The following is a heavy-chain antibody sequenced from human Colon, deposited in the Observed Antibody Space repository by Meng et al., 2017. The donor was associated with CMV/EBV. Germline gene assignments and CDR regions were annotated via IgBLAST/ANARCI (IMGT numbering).Heavy chain of an antibody. CDR3: ARGAIFGVIVSSPLFDN. CDR2: ISPCDHST. V-gene: IGHV1-46*01. D-gene: IGHD3-3*01. Sequence: TFTSYYIHLMRQAPGQGLEWMGMISPCDHSTTYAPKFQGRVTMTRDTSTSTVYMELGSLRSEDTAIYYCARGAIFGVIVSSPLFDNWGQGTLVTVSS. J-gene: IGHJ4*02. CDR1: TFTSYY.